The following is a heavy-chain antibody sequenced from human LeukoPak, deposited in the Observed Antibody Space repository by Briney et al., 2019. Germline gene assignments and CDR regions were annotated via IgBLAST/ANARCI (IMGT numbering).Heavy chain of an antibody. V-gene: IGHV4-59*06. D-gene: IGHD2-15*01. Sequence: PSETLSLTCTVSGGSISSYYWSWIRQHPGKGLEWIGYIYYSGSTYYNPSLKSRVTISVDTSKNQFSLKLSSVTAADTAVYYCARDRRYCSGGSCYSDYYYGMDVWGQGTTVTVSS. CDR3: ARDRRYCSGGSCYSDYYYGMDV. J-gene: IGHJ6*02. CDR2: IYYSGST. CDR1: GGSISSYY.